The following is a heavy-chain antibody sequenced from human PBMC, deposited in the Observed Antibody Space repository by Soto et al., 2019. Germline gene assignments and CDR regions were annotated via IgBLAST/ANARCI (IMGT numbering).Heavy chain of an antibody. V-gene: IGHV4-30-2*01. CDR2: IYHSGST. D-gene: IGHD3-3*01. J-gene: IGHJ5*02. Sequence: PSETLSLTCAVSGGSISSGGYSWSWIRQPPGKGLEWIRYIYHSGSTYYNPSLKSRVTISVDRSKNQFSLKLSSVTAADTAVYYCASWVGDFWSGFWFDPWGQGTLVTVSS. CDR3: ASWVGDFWSGFWFDP. CDR1: GGSISSGGYS.